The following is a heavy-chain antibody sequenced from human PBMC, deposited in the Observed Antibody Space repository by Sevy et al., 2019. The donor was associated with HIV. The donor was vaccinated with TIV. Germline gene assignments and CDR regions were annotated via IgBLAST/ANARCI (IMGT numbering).Heavy chain of an antibody. CDR3: TPDSKKRGLSALLDY. J-gene: IGHJ4*02. CDR2: IKSKTDGGTT. V-gene: IGHV3-15*01. D-gene: IGHD3-10*01. Sequence: RGSLRLSCAASGFTFSNAWMSWVRQAPGKGLEGVGRIKSKTDGGTTDYAAPVKGRLTISRDDSKNTLYLQMNSLKTADTAIYYCTPDSKKRGLSALLDYWGQGTLVSVSS. CDR1: GFTFSNAW.